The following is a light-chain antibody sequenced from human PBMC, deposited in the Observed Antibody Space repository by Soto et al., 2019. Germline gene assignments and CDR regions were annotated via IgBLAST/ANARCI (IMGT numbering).Light chain of an antibody. CDR1: QRVRSSY. Sequence: DIVLTQSPGTLSLSPGERASLSCRASQRVRSSYLAWYQQKPGQAPRLLIYGASSRATGIPDRFSGSGSGTDFTLTICRLEPEDFAVYYCQQYGSSPRTFGQGTQVDI. CDR3: QQYGSSPRT. V-gene: IGKV3-20*01. J-gene: IGKJ1*01. CDR2: GAS.